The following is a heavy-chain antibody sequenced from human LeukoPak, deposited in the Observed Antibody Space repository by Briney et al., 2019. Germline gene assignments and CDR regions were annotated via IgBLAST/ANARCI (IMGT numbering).Heavy chain of an antibody. D-gene: IGHD3-22*01. CDR1: GFTFSSYA. J-gene: IGHJ4*02. CDR3: ISQYYDSSGYPIAYYFDY. Sequence: PGGSLRLSCAASGFTFSSYAMSWVRQAPGKGLEWVGFIRSKAYGGTTEYAASVKGRFTIARDDSKSIAYLQMNSLKTEDTAVYYCISQYYDSSGYPIAYYFDYWGQGTLVTVSS. V-gene: IGHV3-49*04. CDR2: IRSKAYGGTT.